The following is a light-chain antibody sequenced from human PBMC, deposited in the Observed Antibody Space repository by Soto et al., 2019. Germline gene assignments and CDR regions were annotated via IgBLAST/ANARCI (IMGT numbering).Light chain of an antibody. CDR1: ESVRSN. CDR3: KQYYDSPTMT. V-gene: IGKV3-15*01. CDR2: GAS. Sequence: EIVMTQSPATLSVPPGDRATLSCRASESVRSNLAWYQQKPGQAPRLLIYGASIRAADIPARFSGSGYGTESTLTITAPKSEDFAVYFSKQYYDSPTMTFGPGTRME. J-gene: IGKJ5*01.